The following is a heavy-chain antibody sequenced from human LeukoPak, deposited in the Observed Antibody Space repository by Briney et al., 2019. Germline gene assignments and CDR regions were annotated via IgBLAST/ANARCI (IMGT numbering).Heavy chain of an antibody. V-gene: IGHV4-59*01. CDR3: ARELREYSGYIDT. D-gene: IGHD5-12*01. J-gene: IGHJ4*02. CDR1: GGSISSYY. CDR2: IYYSGST. Sequence: SETLSLTCTVSGGSISSYYWSWIRQPPGKGLEWIGYIYYSGSTNYNPSLKSRVTISVDTSKNQFSLKLSSVTAADTAVYYCARELREYSGYIDTGGQEPLVTVS.